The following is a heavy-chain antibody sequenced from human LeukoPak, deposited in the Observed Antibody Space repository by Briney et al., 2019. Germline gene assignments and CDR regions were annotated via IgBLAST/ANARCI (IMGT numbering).Heavy chain of an antibody. J-gene: IGHJ4*02. CDR1: AFTFSSYA. CDR2: ISGSGGST. Sequence: PGGSLRLSCAASAFTFSSYAMSWVRQAPGKGLEWVSAISGSGGSTYYADSVKGRFTISRDNSKNTLYLQMNSLRAEDTAVYYCAKDSGSYLGLGGYWGQGTLVTVSS. D-gene: IGHD1-26*01. CDR3: AKDSGSYLGLGGY. V-gene: IGHV3-23*01.